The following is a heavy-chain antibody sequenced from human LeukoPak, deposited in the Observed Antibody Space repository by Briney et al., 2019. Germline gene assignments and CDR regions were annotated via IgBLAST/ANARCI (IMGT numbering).Heavy chain of an antibody. CDR2: INPNSGGT. V-gene: IGHV1-2*02. J-gene: IGHJ5*02. CDR3: ARSPGGSYFDNWFDP. CDR1: GYTFTGYY. Sequence: ASVKVSCKASGYTFTGYYMHWVRQAPGQGLVWMGWINPNSGGTNYAQKFQGRVTMTRDTSISTAYMELSRLRSDDTAVYYCARSPGGSYFDNWFDPWGQGTLVTVSS. D-gene: IGHD1-26*01.